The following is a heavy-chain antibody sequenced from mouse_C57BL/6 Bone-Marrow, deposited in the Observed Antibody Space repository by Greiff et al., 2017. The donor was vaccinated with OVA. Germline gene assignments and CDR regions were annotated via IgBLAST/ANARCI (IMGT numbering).Heavy chain of an antibody. Sequence: EVQGVESGGGLVQSGRSLRLSCATSGFTFSDFYMEWVRQAPGKGLEWIAASRNKANDYTTEYSASVKGRFIVSRDTSQSILYLQMNALRAEDTAIYYCAREYSQGLHWYFDVWGTGTTVTVSS. CDR2: SRNKANDYTT. D-gene: IGHD2-12*01. V-gene: IGHV7-1*01. CDR1: GFTFSDFY. J-gene: IGHJ1*03. CDR3: AREYSQGLHWYFDV.